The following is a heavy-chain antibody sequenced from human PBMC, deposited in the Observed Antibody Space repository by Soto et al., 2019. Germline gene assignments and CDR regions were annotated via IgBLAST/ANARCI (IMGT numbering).Heavy chain of an antibody. V-gene: IGHV1-46*01. CDR2: INPHGGST. J-gene: IGHJ4*02. Sequence: GASVNVSCKAPGDTFTSYYLNWVRQAPGQGLEWMGVINPHGGSTKYAQKFQGRVTITTDESTSTAYMELSSLRSEDTAVYYCACRRDGYNWNTFDYWGQGTLVIVSS. CDR1: GDTFTSYY. CDR3: ACRRDGYNWNTFDY. D-gene: IGHD1-1*01.